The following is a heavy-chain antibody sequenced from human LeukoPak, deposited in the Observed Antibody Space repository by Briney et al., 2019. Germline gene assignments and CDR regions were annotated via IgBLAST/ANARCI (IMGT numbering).Heavy chain of an antibody. CDR1: GFTFSSHG. V-gene: IGHV3-33*01. Sequence: PGEPLRLSCAASGFTFSSHGMHWVRQAPGKGLEWVAVIWYDGSNKLYADSVRGRFTISRDNSKNTLYVQMNSLRAEDTAVYYCARGRGSGWYDAFDIWGQGTMVTVSS. CDR2: IWYDGSNK. J-gene: IGHJ3*02. D-gene: IGHD6-19*01. CDR3: ARGRGSGWYDAFDI.